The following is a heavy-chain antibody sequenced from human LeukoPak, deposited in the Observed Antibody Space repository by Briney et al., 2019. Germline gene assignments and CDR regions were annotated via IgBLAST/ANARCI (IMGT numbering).Heavy chain of an antibody. Sequence: ASVKVSCKVSGYTLTELFMHWVRQAPGKGLEWMGGFDPEDGETIYAQKFQGRVTMTEDTSTDTAYMELSSLRSEDTAVYYCATHRYYYGSGSYYSDAFDIWGQGTMVTVSS. D-gene: IGHD3-10*01. CDR3: ATHRYYYGSGSYYSDAFDI. J-gene: IGHJ3*02. CDR1: GYTLTELF. CDR2: FDPEDGET. V-gene: IGHV1-24*01.